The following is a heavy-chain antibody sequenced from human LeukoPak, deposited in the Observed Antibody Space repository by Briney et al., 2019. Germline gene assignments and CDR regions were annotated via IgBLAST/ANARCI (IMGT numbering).Heavy chain of an antibody. CDR1: GFTFSDYA. CDR3: AKKAQYNGNYPLDY. V-gene: IGHV3-30-3*02. Sequence: PGGSLRLSCAASGFTFSDYAMHWVRQAPGKGLEWVAVISKDGSDKYYPGSVRGRFTISRDNSKNTLYLQMNSLRAEDTALYFCAKKAQYNGNYPLDYWGQGTLVTVSS. CDR2: ISKDGSDK. J-gene: IGHJ4*02. D-gene: IGHD1-26*01.